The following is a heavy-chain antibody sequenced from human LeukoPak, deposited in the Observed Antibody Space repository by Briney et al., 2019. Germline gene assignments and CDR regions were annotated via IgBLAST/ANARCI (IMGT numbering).Heavy chain of an antibody. CDR3: AADRARVDEVTTLGY. Sequence: SETLSLTCTVSGGSISSYYWSWIRQPPGKGLEWIGYIYYSGSTNYNPSLKSRVTISVDTSKNQFSLKLSSVTAADTAVYYCAADRARVDEVTTLGYWGQGTLVTVSS. V-gene: IGHV4-59*01. CDR1: GGSISSYY. D-gene: IGHD4-23*01. CDR2: IYYSGST. J-gene: IGHJ4*02.